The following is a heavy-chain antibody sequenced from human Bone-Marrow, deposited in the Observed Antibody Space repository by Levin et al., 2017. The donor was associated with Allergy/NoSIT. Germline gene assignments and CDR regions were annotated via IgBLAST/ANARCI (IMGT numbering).Heavy chain of an antibody. V-gene: IGHV3-33*01. J-gene: IGHJ4*02. CDR2: IYYDGSNK. Sequence: GGSLRLSCAASGFTFSTYGMHWVRQAPGKGLEWVAVIYYDGSNKHYADSVKGRFTISRDNSKNTLSLQMNSLRAEDTAVYYCARGLTVRTLDYWDQGTLVTVSS. CDR1: GFTFSTYG. CDR3: ARGLTVRTLDY. D-gene: IGHD4-17*01.